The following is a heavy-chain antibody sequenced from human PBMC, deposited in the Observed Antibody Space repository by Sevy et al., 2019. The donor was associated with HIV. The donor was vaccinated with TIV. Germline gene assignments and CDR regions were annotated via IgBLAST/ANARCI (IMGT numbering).Heavy chain of an antibody. CDR3: ATPGITMVQGVIFDY. CDR2: FDPEDGET. J-gene: IGHJ4*02. V-gene: IGHV1-24*01. D-gene: IGHD3-10*01. CDR1: GYTLTELS. Sequence: ASVKVSGKVSGYTLTELSMHWVRQAPGKGLEWMGGFDPEDGETIYAQKFQGRVTMTEDTSTDTAYMELSSLRSEDTAVYYCATPGITMVQGVIFDYWGQGTLVTVSS.